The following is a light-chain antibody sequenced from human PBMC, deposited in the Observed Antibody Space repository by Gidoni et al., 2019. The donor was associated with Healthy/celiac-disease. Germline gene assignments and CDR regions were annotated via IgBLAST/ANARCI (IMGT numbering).Light chain of an antibody. J-gene: IGKJ1*01. CDR2: GAS. CDR1: QSVNSDY. Sequence: EIVLTQSPGTLSLSPGEGVTLSCRASQSVNSDYLAWYQKKPGQAPNVLIAGASTRVTGVPDRFSGSGSGTDFTLTISRLEPEDFAVYYCQQYGRSPRTFGQGTRVEIK. V-gene: IGKV3-20*01. CDR3: QQYGRSPRT.